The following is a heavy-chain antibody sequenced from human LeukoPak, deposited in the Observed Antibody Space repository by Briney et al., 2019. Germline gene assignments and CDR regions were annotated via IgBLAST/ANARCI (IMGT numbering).Heavy chain of an antibody. J-gene: IGHJ4*02. CDR1: GFTFSSYS. D-gene: IGHD3-10*01. Sequence: GGSLRLSCAASGFTFSSYSMNWVRQAPGKGLEWVSYISSSSSTIYYADSVKGRFTISRDNAKNSLYLQMNSLRAEDTAVYYCAKDGHYYGSGSYGDYFDYWGQGTLVTVSS. V-gene: IGHV3-48*04. CDR3: AKDGHYYGSGSYGDYFDY. CDR2: ISSSSSTI.